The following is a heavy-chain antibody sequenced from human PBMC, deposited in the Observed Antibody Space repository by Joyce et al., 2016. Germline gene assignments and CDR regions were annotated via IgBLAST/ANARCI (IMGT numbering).Heavy chain of an antibody. CDR1: GFSFSGYW. J-gene: IGHJ5*02. D-gene: IGHD6-6*01. Sequence: EVQLVESGGGLVQPGGSLRLSCAASGFSFSGYWIHWVRQAPGKGRGGVSGINTEGSSTRCADSVKGRFTIARDNAKNTLYLKRNSLRAEDTAVYYCVRGISARPGGPNWFDPWGQGTLVTVSS. V-gene: IGHV3-74*01. CDR2: INTEGSST. CDR3: VRGISARPGGPNWFDP.